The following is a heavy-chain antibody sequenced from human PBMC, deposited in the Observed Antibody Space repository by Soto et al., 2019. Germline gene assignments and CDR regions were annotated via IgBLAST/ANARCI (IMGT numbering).Heavy chain of an antibody. CDR2: ISYDGSNK. V-gene: IGHV3-30-3*01. J-gene: IGHJ5*02. CDR3: ARGPPVEAGTGPYNWFDP. D-gene: IGHD3-10*01. CDR1: GFRFSRNA. Sequence: QVQLVESGGGVVQPGRSLRLSCAASGFRFSRNAMHWVRQAPGKGLEWVAVISYDGSNKYYADSVKGRFTISRDNSKNTLYLQMNSLRAEDTAVYYCARGPPVEAGTGPYNWFDPWGQGTLVTVSS.